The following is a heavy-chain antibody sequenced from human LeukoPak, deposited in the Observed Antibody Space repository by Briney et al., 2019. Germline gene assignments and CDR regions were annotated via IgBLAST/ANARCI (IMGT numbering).Heavy chain of an antibody. CDR1: GYTLTSYY. CDR2: INPSGGST. J-gene: IGHJ4*02. Sequence: ASVKVSCKASGYTLTSYYMHWVRQAPGQGLEWMGIINPSGGSTNYAQKFQGRVTMTRDTSISTAYMELSRLRSDDTAVYYCARDPAGIAAAGNDYWGQGTLVTVSS. CDR3: ARDPAGIAAAGNDY. D-gene: IGHD6-13*01. V-gene: IGHV1-46*01.